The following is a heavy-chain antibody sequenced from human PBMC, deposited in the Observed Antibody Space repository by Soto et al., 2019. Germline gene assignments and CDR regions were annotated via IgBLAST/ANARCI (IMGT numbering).Heavy chain of an antibody. Sequence: EVQLVESGGGVVRPGGSLRLSCAASGFTFNDYGMSWVRQAPGKGLEWVSGINWNSNSRGYADSVKGRFTISRDNAQNPLYLEMNSLRAEDTAFYYCARGISGYDQYFDTWGQGTLVTVSS. CDR3: ARGISGYDQYFDT. J-gene: IGHJ4*02. CDR2: INWNSNSR. D-gene: IGHD5-12*01. V-gene: IGHV3-20*04. CDR1: GFTFNDYG.